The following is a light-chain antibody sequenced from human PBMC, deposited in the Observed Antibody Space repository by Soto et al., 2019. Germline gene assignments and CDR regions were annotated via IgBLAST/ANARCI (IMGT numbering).Light chain of an antibody. Sequence: IVLTQSPATLSLSPWERATLSCRASQSVSSYLAWYQQKPGQAPRLLIHEASNRATGIPARFSGSGSGTDFTLTISSLEPEDFAVYYCQQRSNWFTFGQGTRLEIK. CDR3: QQRSNWFT. J-gene: IGKJ5*01. CDR2: EAS. V-gene: IGKV3-11*01. CDR1: QSVSSY.